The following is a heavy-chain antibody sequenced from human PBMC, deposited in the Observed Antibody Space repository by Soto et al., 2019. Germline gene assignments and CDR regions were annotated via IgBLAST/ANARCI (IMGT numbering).Heavy chain of an antibody. D-gene: IGHD3-16*01. Sequence: ASVKVSCKASGYTFTSYGISWVRQAPGQGLEWMGWISAYNGNTNYAQKLQGRVTMTTDTSTSTAYMELRSLRSDDTAVYYCASIREYDYVWGSDSGMDVWGQGTTVTVSS. CDR3: ASIREYDYVWGSDSGMDV. J-gene: IGHJ6*02. CDR1: GYTFTSYG. V-gene: IGHV1-18*01. CDR2: ISAYNGNT.